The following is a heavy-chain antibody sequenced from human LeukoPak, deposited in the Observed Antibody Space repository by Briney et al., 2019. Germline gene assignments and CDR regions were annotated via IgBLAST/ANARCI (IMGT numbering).Heavy chain of an antibody. V-gene: IGHV4-39*07. Sequence: SETLSLTCTVSGGSISSSSYYWGWIRQPPGKRLEWIGSIYYSGSTYYNPSLKSRVTISVDTSKNQFSLKLSSVTAADTAVYYCARERGHYYDSSGYRVSGGGCMDVWGQGTTVTVSS. CDR1: GGSISSSSYY. CDR3: ARERGHYYDSSGYRVSGGGCMDV. J-gene: IGHJ6*02. CDR2: IYYSGST. D-gene: IGHD3-22*01.